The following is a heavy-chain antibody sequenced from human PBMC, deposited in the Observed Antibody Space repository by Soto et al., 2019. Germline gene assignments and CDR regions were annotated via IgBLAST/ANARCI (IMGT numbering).Heavy chain of an antibody. V-gene: IGHV4-34*01. Sequence: SETLSLTCAVYGGSFSGYYWSWIRQRPGKGLEWIGEINHSGSTNYNPSLKSRVTISVDTSKNQFSLKLSSVTAADTAVYYCARGERIAAAGTPRGSMNWFDPWGQGTLVTVSS. CDR1: GGSFSGYY. CDR2: INHSGST. J-gene: IGHJ5*02. CDR3: ARGERIAAAGTPRGSMNWFDP. D-gene: IGHD6-13*01.